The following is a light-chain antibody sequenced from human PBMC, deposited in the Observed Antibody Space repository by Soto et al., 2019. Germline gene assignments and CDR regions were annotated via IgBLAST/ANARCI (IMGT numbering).Light chain of an antibody. J-gene: IGKJ3*01. CDR2: GAS. V-gene: IGKV3-15*01. CDR3: QQYNNWPPGVFT. CDR1: QSVSSN. Sequence: EIVMTQSPATLSVSPGERATLSCRASQSVSSNLAWYQQKPGQAPRLLIYGASTRATGIPARFSGSGSGTEFTLTISSLQSEDFAVYSCQQYNNWPPGVFTFGPGTKVDIK.